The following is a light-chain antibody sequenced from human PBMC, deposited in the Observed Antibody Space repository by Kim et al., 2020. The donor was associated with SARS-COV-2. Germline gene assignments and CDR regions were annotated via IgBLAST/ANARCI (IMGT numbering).Light chain of an antibody. J-gene: IGKJ4*01. CDR3: QQHHIHPLT. CDR1: QCIINY. V-gene: IGKV1-16*02. CDR2: AAS. Sequence: AAEGDRLTITCRASQCIINYVAWFQQRPGKAPNSLIYAASSLQSGVPSKFSGSGSGTDFTLTISSLQPEDFAAYYCQQHHIHPLTFGGGTKVDIK.